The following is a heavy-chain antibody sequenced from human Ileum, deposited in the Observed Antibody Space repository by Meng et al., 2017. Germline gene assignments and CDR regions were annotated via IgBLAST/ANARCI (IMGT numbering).Heavy chain of an antibody. CDR2: MSNSGTP. V-gene: IGHV4-61*01. J-gene: IGHJ5*01. CDR1: DGSVSSNRNS. Sequence: LQESGPGLVRPSKTLPLTCNGLDGSVSSNRNSWTWMRQGPGKGLEWIGYMSNSGTPNNNPSLKSRVTMSVDTSKNQLSLKVSSVAAADTAVHDCAREGLGGGVIKDDSWGHGTLVTVSS. CDR3: AREGLGGGVIKDDS. D-gene: IGHD3-10*01.